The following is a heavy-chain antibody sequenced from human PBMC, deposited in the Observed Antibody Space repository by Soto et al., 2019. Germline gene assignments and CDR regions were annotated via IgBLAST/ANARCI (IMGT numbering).Heavy chain of an antibody. CDR2: ITSKSTTI. D-gene: IGHD3-16*01. V-gene: IGHV3-48*02. CDR1: GSTFTSYS. J-gene: IGHJ5*02. CDR3: AREMGACSDSSCYPGPYDS. Sequence: GGSLRLSCAASGSTFTSYSMNWVRQAPGQGLEWVSYITSKSTTIKYADSVKGRFTVSRDNAKNSLYLQLNSLRDEDTAVYYCAREMGACSDSSCYPGPYDSWGQGTLVTVSS.